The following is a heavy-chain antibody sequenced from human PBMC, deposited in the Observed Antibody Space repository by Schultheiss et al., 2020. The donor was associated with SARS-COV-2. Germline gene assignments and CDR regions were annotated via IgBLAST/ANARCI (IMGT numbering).Heavy chain of an antibody. D-gene: IGHD5-18*01. CDR1: GGSFSGYY. CDR3: ARFGLGGGSVTAMVGDYWYFDL. V-gene: IGHV4-34*01. J-gene: IGHJ2*01. CDR2: IYYSGST. Sequence: SETLSLTCAVYGGSFSGYYWSWIRQPPGKGLEWIGSIYYSGSTNYNPSLKSRVTISVDTSKNQFSLKLSSVTAADTAVYYCARFGLGGGSVTAMVGDYWYFDLWGRGTLVTVSS.